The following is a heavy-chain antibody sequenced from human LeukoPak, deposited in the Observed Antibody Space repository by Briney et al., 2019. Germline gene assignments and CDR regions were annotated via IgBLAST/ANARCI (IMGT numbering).Heavy chain of an antibody. D-gene: IGHD4-23*01. V-gene: IGHV3-30*03. J-gene: IGHJ3*02. Sequence: PAGFLRLSCAASGFTFSTYARHWVRQAPGKGLEWVAVISYDGSNKYYADSVKGRFTISRDNSKNTLYLQLFFFRAEDRDMYYCSARDYGGNSGIWGQGTMVTVSS. CDR3: SARDYGGNSGI. CDR2: ISYDGSNK. CDR1: GFTFSTYA.